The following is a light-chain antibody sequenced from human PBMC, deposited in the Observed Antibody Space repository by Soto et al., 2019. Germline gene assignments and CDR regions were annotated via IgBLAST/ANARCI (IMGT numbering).Light chain of an antibody. J-gene: IGKJ1*01. CDR3: QQYNRYSRT. Sequence: DIRVTQSPPTLSASVGDRVTITCRASQTITTWMAWYQQKPGKAPKLLVYDASTLQSGVATRFSGSGSGTEFTLTISTLQPDDFATYYCQQYNRYSRTFGQGTKV. CDR1: QTITTW. V-gene: IGKV1-5*01. CDR2: DAS.